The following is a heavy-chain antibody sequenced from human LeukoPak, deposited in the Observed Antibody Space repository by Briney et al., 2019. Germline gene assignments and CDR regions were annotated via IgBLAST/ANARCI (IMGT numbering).Heavy chain of an antibody. D-gene: IGHD3-22*01. V-gene: IGHV3-48*01. CDR3: ASQTTMIDGGFDY. J-gene: IGHJ4*02. CDR1: GFTFSSYS. CDR2: ISSSSSTI. Sequence: PGGSLRLSCAASGFTFSSYSMNWVRQAPGKGLEWVSYISSSSSTIYYADSVKGRFTISRDNAKNSLYLQMNSLRAEDTAVYYCASQTTMIDGGFDYWGQGTLVTVSS.